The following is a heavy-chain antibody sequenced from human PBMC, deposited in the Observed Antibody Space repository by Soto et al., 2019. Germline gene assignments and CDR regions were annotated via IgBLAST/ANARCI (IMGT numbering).Heavy chain of an antibody. D-gene: IGHD4-17*01. CDR2: ISYDGSNK. V-gene: IGHV3-30*18. J-gene: IGHJ4*02. Sequence: HPGGSLRLSCAASGFTFSSYGMHWVRQAPGKGLEWVAVISYDGSNKYYADSVKGRFTISRDNSKNTLYPQMNSLRAEDTAVYYCAKDHHLNGDYDFDYWGQGTLVTVSS. CDR1: GFTFSSYG. CDR3: AKDHHLNGDYDFDY.